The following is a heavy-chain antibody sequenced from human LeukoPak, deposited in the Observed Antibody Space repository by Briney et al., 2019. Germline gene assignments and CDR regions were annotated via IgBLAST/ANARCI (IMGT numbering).Heavy chain of an antibody. J-gene: IGHJ2*01. V-gene: IGHV3-23*01. CDR1: GFTFSSYA. CDR2: ISGSGGST. D-gene: IGHD7-27*01. CDR3: AKDRLKLGHWYFDL. Sequence: PGGSLRLXCAASGFTFSSYAMSWVRRAPGKGLEWVSAISGSGGSTYYADSVKGRFTISRDNSKNTLYLQMNSLRAEDTAVYYCAKDRLKLGHWYFDLWGRGTLVTISS.